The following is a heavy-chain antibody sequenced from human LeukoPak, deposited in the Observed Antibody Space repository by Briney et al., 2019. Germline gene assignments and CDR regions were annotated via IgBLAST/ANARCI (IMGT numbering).Heavy chain of an antibody. CDR2: IYYSGST. D-gene: IGHD3-16*01. V-gene: IGHV4-39*07. CDR3: ARGGERRENYFDY. J-gene: IGHJ4*02. Sequence: KASETLSLTCTVSGGSISSSSYYWGWIRQPPGKGLEWIGSIYYSGSTNYNPSLKSRVTISVDTSKNQFSLKLSSVTAADTAVYYCARGGERRENYFDYWGQGTLVTVSS. CDR1: GGSISSSSYY.